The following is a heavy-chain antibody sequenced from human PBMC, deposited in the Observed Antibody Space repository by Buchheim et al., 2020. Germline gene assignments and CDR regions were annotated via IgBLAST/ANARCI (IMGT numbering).Heavy chain of an antibody. D-gene: IGHD6-6*01. Sequence: EVQLLESGGGLVQPGGSLRLSCAASGFTFSSYALIWVRQAPGKGLEWVSAISGGCCSAYYADSVKGRLTIFSDHSKNTLSLQMNSLRAEDTAVYYCARLGSSSYTDYWGQGTL. CDR2: ISGGCCSA. CDR1: GFTFSSYA. CDR3: ARLGSSSYTDY. J-gene: IGHJ4*02. V-gene: IGHV3-23*01.